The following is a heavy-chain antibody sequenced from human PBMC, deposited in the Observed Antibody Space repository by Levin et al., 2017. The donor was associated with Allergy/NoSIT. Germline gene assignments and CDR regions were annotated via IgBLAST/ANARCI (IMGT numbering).Heavy chain of an antibody. CDR1: GGSISSSISY. J-gene: IGHJ4*02. CDR2: IYNSGST. D-gene: IGHD3-9*01. Sequence: SETLSLTCTVSGGSISSSISYWGWIRQAPGTGLEWIGSIYNSGSTYYNPSLKSRVTTSVDTSKNQFSLKPSSVTAADTAVYYCARQCYDILTGYYNFDYWGQGTLVTVSS. V-gene: IGHV4-39*01. CDR3: ARQCYDILTGYYNFDY.